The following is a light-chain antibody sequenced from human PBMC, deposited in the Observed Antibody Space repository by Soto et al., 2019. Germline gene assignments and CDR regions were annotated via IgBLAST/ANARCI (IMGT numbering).Light chain of an antibody. CDR2: GAS. CDR1: QSISNS. J-gene: IGKJ2*01. CDR3: QQYNNWPPRT. Sequence: EIVMTQSPASLSVSPGEKATLSCRASQSISNSLAWYQQKPGQARSLLIYGASTRATGIPARFSGSGSGTEFTLTISSLQSEDSALYYCQQYNNWPPRTFGQGTKLEIK. V-gene: IGKV3-15*01.